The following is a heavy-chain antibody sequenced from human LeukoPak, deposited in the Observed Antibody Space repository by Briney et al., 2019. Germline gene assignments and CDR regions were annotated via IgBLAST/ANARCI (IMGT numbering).Heavy chain of an antibody. V-gene: IGHV3-48*01. J-gene: IGHJ5*02. CDR1: GITFSSYS. CDR2: ISSSGSTK. Sequence: GGSLRLSCGASGITFSSYSMNWVRQAPGKGLEWVSYISSSGSTKYYADSVKGRFTISRDNARNSLYLQMNSLRAEDTAVYYCARDHYCSSTSCYGKNWFDPWGQGTLVTVSS. D-gene: IGHD2-2*01. CDR3: ARDHYCSSTSCYGKNWFDP.